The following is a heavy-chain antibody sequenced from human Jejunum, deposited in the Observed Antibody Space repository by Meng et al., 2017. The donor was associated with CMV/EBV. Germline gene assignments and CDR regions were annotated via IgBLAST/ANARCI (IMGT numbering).Heavy chain of an antibody. CDR3: ARGDHCGTTACYPHWFDP. V-gene: IGHV4-59*12. J-gene: IGHJ5*02. CDR1: IRDYY. Sequence: IRDYYWSWIRQPPGKGLEWIGYIFSGGTTDYNPSLKSRVTMSVDMSKNQFSLTLTSVTAADTAVYYCARGDHCGTTACYPHWFDPWGQGTLVTVSS. D-gene: IGHD2-2*01. CDR2: IFSGGTT.